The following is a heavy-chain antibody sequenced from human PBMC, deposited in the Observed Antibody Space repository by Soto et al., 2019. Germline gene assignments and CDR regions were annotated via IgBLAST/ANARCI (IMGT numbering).Heavy chain of an antibody. Sequence: PGGSLRLSCAASGFTFSSYSMNWVRQAPGKGLEWVSSISSSSSYIYYADSVKGRFTISRDNAKNSLYLQMNSLRAEDTAVYYCARDRDIVVVPADKPSAGTDYYYYYGMDVWGQGTTVNVSS. J-gene: IGHJ6*02. CDR2: ISSSSSYI. CDR3: ARDRDIVVVPADKPSAGTDYYYYYGMDV. V-gene: IGHV3-21*01. D-gene: IGHD2-2*01. CDR1: GFTFSSYS.